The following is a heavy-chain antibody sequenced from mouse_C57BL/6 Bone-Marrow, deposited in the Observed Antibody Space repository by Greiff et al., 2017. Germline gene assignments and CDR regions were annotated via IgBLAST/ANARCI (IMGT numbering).Heavy chain of an antibody. Sequence: QVQLQQPGAELVKPGASVKLSCKASGYTFTSYWMHWVKQRPGQGLEWIGMIHPNSGSTNYNEKFKSKATLTVDKSSSTAYMQLSSLTSEDSAVYYCFLWLREGCFDYWGQGTTLTVSS. CDR3: FLWLREGCFDY. D-gene: IGHD2-2*01. CDR2: IHPNSGST. V-gene: IGHV1-64*01. J-gene: IGHJ2*01. CDR1: GYTFTSYW.